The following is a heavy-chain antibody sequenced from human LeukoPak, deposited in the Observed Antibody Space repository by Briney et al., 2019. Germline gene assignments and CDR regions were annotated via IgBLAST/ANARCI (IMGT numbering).Heavy chain of an antibody. CDR3: ATHTVTTDYAFDI. J-gene: IGHJ3*02. D-gene: IGHD4-11*01. Sequence: GGSLRLSCAASGFTVSSNYMSWVRQAPGRGLEWVSVIYSGGSTYYADSVKGRFTISRDNSKNTLYLQMNSLRAEDTAVYYCATHTVTTDYAFDIWGQGTMVTVSS. CDR2: IYSGGST. CDR1: GFTVSSNY. V-gene: IGHV3-66*02.